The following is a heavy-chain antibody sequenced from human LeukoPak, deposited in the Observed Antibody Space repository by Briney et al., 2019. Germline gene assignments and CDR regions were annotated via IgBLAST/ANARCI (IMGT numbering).Heavy chain of an antibody. J-gene: IGHJ6*02. CDR3: ARDGSSWITGTYYYGMDV. CDR1: GFTFSSYG. V-gene: IGHV3-33*01. D-gene: IGHD6-13*01. Sequence: GGSLRLSCAASGFTFSSYGMHWVRQAPGKGLEWVAVIWYDGSNKYYADSVKGRFTISRDNSKNTLYLQMNSLRAEDTAVYYCARDGSSWITGTYYYGMDVWGQGTTVTVSS. CDR2: IWYDGSNK.